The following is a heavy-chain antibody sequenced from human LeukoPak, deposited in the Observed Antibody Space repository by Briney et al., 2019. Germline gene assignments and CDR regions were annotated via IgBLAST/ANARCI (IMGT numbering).Heavy chain of an antibody. Sequence: PSETLSLTCTVSGGSLSSYYWSWIRQPPGKGLEWIGYIYYSGSTNYNPSLKSRVTISVDTSKNQFSLKLSSVTAADTAVYYCARDLPRGEIDYWGQGTLVTVSS. CDR2: IYYSGST. V-gene: IGHV4-59*01. J-gene: IGHJ4*02. CDR3: ARDLPRGEIDY. D-gene: IGHD2-21*01. CDR1: GGSLSSYY.